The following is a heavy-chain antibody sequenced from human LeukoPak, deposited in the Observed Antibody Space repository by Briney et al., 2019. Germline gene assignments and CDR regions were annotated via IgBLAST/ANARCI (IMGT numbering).Heavy chain of an antibody. J-gene: IGHJ4*02. D-gene: IGHD4-17*01. CDR2: IYYSGST. V-gene: IGHV4-30-4*08. CDR3: AREDYGDYAFGFDY. Sequence: PSETLSLTCTVSGVSISSGDYYWSWIRQPPGKGLEWIGYIYYSGSTYYNPSLKSRLTISVDTSKNQFSLKLNSVTAADTAVYYCAREDYGDYAFGFDYWGQGTLVTVSS. CDR1: GVSISSGDYY.